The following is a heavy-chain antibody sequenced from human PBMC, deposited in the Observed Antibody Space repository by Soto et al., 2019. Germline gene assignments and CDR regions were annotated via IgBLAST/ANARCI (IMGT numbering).Heavy chain of an antibody. CDR1: GFTFSSYS. CDR3: ARDQLGPHGSSWLQRGAYYFDY. D-gene: IGHD6-13*01. Sequence: EVQLVESGGGLVKPGGSLRLSCAASGFTFSSYSMNWVRQAPGKGLEWVSSISSSSSYIYYADSVKGRFTISRDNAKNSLYLQRNSLRAEDTAVYYCARDQLGPHGSSWLQRGAYYFDYWGQGTLVTVSS. CDR2: ISSSSSYI. J-gene: IGHJ4*02. V-gene: IGHV3-21*01.